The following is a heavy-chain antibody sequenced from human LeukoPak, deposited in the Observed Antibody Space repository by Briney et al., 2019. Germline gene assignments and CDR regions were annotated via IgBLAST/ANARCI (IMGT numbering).Heavy chain of an antibody. CDR2: VSGSGGNT. CDR1: AFTLSSSA. Sequence: QPGGSLRLSCAASAFTLSSSALSWVRQAPGRGLEWVSTVSGSGGNTYYADSVKGRFTISRDNSKNTLYLQMNSLRAEDTAVYYCAKGRSRYCSSTRCYAFDFWGQGTLVTVSS. CDR3: AKGRSRYCSSTRCYAFDF. D-gene: IGHD2-2*01. J-gene: IGHJ4*02. V-gene: IGHV3-23*01.